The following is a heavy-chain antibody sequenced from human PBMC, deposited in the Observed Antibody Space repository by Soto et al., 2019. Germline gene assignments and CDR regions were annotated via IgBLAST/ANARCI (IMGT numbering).Heavy chain of an antibody. CDR1: GGSISSGGYS. Sequence: PSETLSLTCSVSGGSISSGGYSWSWIRQPPGKGLEWIGYIYHSGSTYYNPSLKSRVTISVDRSKNQFSLKLSSVTAADTAVYYFARASRHHYVMSGWGQGATVTVS. CDR3: ARASRHHYVMSG. D-gene: IGHD6-6*01. V-gene: IGHV4-30-2*01. J-gene: IGHJ6*02. CDR2: IYHSGST.